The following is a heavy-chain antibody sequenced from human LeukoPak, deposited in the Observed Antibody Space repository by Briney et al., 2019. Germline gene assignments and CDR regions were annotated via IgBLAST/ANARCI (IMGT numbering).Heavy chain of an antibody. V-gene: IGHV1-18*01. CDR2: ISAYNGKT. J-gene: IGHJ4*02. D-gene: IGHD1-26*01. CDR3: ASDVSGDYYAY. CDR1: GYTFTSYG. Sequence: ASVKVSCKASGYTFTSYGISLVRQAPGQRLEWMGGISAYNGKTDYEQKLQGRGTMTTDTSTTTANTELRSLRSDDTAVYYCASDVSGDYYAYWGQGTLVTVSS.